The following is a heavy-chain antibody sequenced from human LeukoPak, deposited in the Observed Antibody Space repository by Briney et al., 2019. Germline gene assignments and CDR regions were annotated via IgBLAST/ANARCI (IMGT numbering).Heavy chain of an antibody. CDR3: ATSKDRSWPFDS. CDR1: RFTFSHYW. CDR2: INEEGNDK. V-gene: IGHV3-7*01. Sequence: GGALRHSRAASRFTFSHYWMGWVRQAPGRGGEGVGHINEEGNDKHYLDSVRGRFTVSRDNACNSMYLQMSSLRPYATAVYFCATSKDRSWPFDSWGEGALVTVSS. D-gene: IGHD4-11*01. J-gene: IGHJ4*02.